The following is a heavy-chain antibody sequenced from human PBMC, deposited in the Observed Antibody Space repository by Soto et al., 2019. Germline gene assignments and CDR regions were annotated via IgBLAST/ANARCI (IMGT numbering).Heavy chain of an antibody. CDR2: IIPISGTA. D-gene: IGHD2-2*01. V-gene: IGHV1-69*13. CDR1: GYTFTSYY. CDR3: ARSQGSSTSLEIYYYYYYGMDV. J-gene: IGHJ6*02. Sequence: ASVKVSCKASGYTFTSYYMHWVRQAPGQGLEWMGGIIPISGTANYAQKFQGRVTITADESTSTAYMELSSLRSEDTAVYYCARSQGSSTSLEIYYYYYYGMDVWGQGTTVTVSS.